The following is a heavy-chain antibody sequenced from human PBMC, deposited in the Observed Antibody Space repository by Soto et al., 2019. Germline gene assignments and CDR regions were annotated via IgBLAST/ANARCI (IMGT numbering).Heavy chain of an antibody. CDR3: ARDRNGGIDY. CDR1: GFSVSSTY. J-gene: IGHJ4*02. Sequence: GGSLRLSCAASGFSVSSTYMSWVRQAPGKGLEWVSVIYSGGSTYYADSVMGRFTISRNNSKNTLLLEMNSLRTEDTAMYYCARDRNGGIDYWGQGTLVTVSS. D-gene: IGHD4-4*01. V-gene: IGHV3-53*04. CDR2: IYSGGST.